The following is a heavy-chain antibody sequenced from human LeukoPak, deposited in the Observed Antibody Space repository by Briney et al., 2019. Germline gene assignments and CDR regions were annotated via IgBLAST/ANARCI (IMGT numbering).Heavy chain of an antibody. Sequence: TLSLTCXVSGGSISSYYWSWIRQPPGKGLEWIGYIYYSGSTNYNPSLNSRVTISVDTSKNQFSLRLSSVTAADTAIYYCARAVSGRFDYWGQGTLVTVSS. V-gene: IGHV4-59*08. D-gene: IGHD6-19*01. CDR2: IYYSGST. CDR3: ARAVSGRFDY. J-gene: IGHJ4*02. CDR1: GGSISSYY.